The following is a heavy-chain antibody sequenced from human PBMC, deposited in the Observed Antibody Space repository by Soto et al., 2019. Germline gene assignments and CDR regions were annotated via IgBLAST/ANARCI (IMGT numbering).Heavy chain of an antibody. CDR2: VSGSSSYI. J-gene: IGHJ6*02. Sequence: GGSLRLSCECSVFNFRNFNMIWVRQAPGKGLEWVSSVSGSSSYIYYADSVKGRFTVSRDNANNLVFLQMNGLRPEDTAMYYCARALRGKYGPWGHGTTVTVSX. V-gene: IGHV3-21*06. CDR3: ARALRGKYGP. D-gene: IGHD4-17*01. CDR1: VFNFRNFN.